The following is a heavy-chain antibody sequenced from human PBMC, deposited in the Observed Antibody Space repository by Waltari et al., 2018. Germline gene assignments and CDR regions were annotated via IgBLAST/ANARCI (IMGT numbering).Heavy chain of an antibody. V-gene: IGHV3-7*01. J-gene: IGHJ4*02. CDR3: VRTFSAGTASLY. CDR2: IKEDGSEK. CDR1: GFVFSSYW. D-gene: IGHD6-13*01. Sequence: EVHLVESGGGLVQPGGSLRLSCAASGFVFSSYWMSWVRQAPGKGLELVANIKEDGSEKYYVDSVKCRFTISRDNAENSLSLQMNSLRSEDTALYYCVRTFSAGTASLYWGQGTLVSVSS.